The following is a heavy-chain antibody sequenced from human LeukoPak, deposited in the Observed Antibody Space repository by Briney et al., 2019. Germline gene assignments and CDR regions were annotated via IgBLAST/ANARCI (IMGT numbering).Heavy chain of an antibody. V-gene: IGHV3-21*01. D-gene: IGHD2-21*02. CDR3: ARDPHIVVATATFWPDYYGMDV. Sequence: GSLRLSCSASGFPFISYSMNWVRQAPGKGLEWVSSIISSSSYIYYADSVKGRFTISRDNAKNSLFFQMENLKAEEPAVYYCARDPHIVVATATFWPDYYGMDVWGQGTTVTVS. CDR1: GFPFISYS. J-gene: IGHJ6*02. CDR2: IISSSSYI.